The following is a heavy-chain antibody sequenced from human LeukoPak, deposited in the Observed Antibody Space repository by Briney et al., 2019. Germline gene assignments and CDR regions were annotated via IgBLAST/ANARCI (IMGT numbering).Heavy chain of an antibody. V-gene: IGHV1-18*01. CDR3: VSNYFDF. D-gene: IGHD2-2*01. CDR2: ISGYNGNT. J-gene: IGHJ4*02. Sequence: ASVKVPCKASGHSFTSYALSWVRQAPGQGLEWMGWISGYNGNTNYAQKFQGRLTLTTDISTNTAYMELRSLRSDDTAIYYCVSNYFDFWGQGTLITVSS. CDR1: GHSFTSYA.